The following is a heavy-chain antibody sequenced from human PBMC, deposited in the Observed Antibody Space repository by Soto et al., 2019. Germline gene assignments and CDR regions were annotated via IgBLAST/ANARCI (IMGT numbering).Heavy chain of an antibody. CDR3: VKDEGFCSGGNCYSVARGGFDL. J-gene: IGHJ3*01. D-gene: IGHD2-15*01. CDR1: GFALSSYA. V-gene: IGHV3-64D*06. CDR2: ISSNGIST. Sequence: LRLSCSASGFALSSYAMHWVRQAPGKGLEYVSSISSNGISTYYADSVKGRFTISRDNSKNTLYIEMNSLRLDDTALYYCVKDEGFCSGGNCYSVARGGFDLWGQGTKVTVSS.